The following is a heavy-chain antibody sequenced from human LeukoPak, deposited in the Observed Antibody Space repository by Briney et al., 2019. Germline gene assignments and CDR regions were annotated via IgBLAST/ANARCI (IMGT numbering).Heavy chain of an antibody. CDR3: ARETDYGDYFDY. CDR2: IYSGGST. Sequence: GGSLRLSCAASGFTVSSNYMSWVRQAPGKGLEWVSVIYSGGSTYYADSVKGRFTISRDNSKNTLYPQMNSLRAEDTAVYYCARETDYGDYFDYWGQGTLVTVSS. D-gene: IGHD4-17*01. V-gene: IGHV3-66*01. CDR1: GFTVSSNY. J-gene: IGHJ4*02.